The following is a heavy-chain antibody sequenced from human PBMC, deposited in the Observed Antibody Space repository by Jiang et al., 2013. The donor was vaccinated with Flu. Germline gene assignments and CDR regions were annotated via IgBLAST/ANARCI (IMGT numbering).Heavy chain of an antibody. CDR3: VRDRDCSGISCYFDY. Sequence: LSCAASGFFFSSHGMHWVRQAPGKGLEWVAVIWYDGNDKYYAESVKGRFTISRDNSKNTVHLQMNSLRAEDTAVYYCVRDRDCSGISCYFDYWGQGTLVTVSS. D-gene: IGHD2-2*01. V-gene: IGHV3-33*01. CDR2: IWYDGNDK. CDR1: GFFFSSHG. J-gene: IGHJ4*02.